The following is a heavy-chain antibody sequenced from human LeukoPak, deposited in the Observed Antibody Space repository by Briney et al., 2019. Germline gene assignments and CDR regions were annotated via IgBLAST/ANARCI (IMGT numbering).Heavy chain of an antibody. D-gene: IGHD5-24*01. Sequence: SETLSLTCTVSGGSISSSSYYWGWIRQPPGKGLEWIGSIYYSGSTYYNPSLKSRVTISVDTSKNQSSLKLSSVTAADTAVYYCARSRDGYNPYYFDYWGQGTLVTVSS. V-gene: IGHV4-39*01. CDR2: IYYSGST. J-gene: IGHJ4*02. CDR3: ARSRDGYNPYYFDY. CDR1: GGSISSSSYY.